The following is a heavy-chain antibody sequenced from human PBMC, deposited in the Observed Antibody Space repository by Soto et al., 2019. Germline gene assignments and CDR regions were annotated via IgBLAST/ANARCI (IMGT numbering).Heavy chain of an antibody. J-gene: IGHJ4*02. V-gene: IGHV3-21*01. D-gene: IGHD3-22*01. Sequence: PGGSLRLSCAASGFTFSSYSMNWVRQAPGKGLEWVSSISSSSYIYYADSVKGRFTISRDNAKNSLYLQMNSLRAEDTAVYYCARDPEGYYDSSGYYDYWGQGTLVTVSS. CDR2: ISSSSYI. CDR3: ARDPEGYYDSSGYYDY. CDR1: GFTFSSYS.